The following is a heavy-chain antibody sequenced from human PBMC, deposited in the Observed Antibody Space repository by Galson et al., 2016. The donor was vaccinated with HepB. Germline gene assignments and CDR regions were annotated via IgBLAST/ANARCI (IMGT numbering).Heavy chain of an antibody. V-gene: IGHV1-46*01. J-gene: IGHJ4*02. Sequence: SCKASGYIFTSYFIHWVRQAPGQGLQWMGTINPSADSTTYAHNFQGGVTMTRDTSTSTVYMELSSLRSEDTAVFYCARDRGNYDSTGYYFDYWGQGTLVTVSS. CDR2: INPSADST. CDR1: GYIFTSYF. CDR3: ARDRGNYDSTGYYFDY. D-gene: IGHD3-22*01.